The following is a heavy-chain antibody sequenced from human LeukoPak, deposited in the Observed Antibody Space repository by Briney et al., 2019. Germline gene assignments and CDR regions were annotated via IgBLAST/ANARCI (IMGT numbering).Heavy chain of an antibody. D-gene: IGHD6-6*01. CDR2: INGIGGST. V-gene: IGHV3-23*01. J-gene: IGHJ4*02. CDR1: GFTFSTYA. CDR3: AKTPRARYFDY. Sequence: PGGSLRLSCAASGFTFSTYAMSWVRQAPGKGLEWVSAINGIGGSTYYADSVKGRFTISRDDSKNTLYLQMNSLRAEDTAVYYCAKTPRARYFDYWGQGTLVAVSS.